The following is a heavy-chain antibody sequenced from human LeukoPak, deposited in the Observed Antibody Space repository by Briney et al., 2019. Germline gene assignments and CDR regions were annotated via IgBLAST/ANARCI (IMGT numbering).Heavy chain of an antibody. CDR2: IYSDGRT. CDR1: GFIVSNKY. Sequence: GGSLRLSCAASGFIVSNKYMTWVRQAPGKGLEWVSVIYSDGRTCYTDSVKGRFTISRDNSKNTLYLQRNNLRAEDTAIYYCAKGLRTVEDYWGQGTLVTVSS. V-gene: IGHV3-53*01. CDR3: AKGLRTVEDY. D-gene: IGHD4-23*01. J-gene: IGHJ4*02.